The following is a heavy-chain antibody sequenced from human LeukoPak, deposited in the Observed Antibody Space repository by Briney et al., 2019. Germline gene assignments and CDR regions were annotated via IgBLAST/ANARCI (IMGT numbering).Heavy chain of an antibody. J-gene: IGHJ4*02. V-gene: IGHV1-18*01. CDR3: ARDPMVRGDLWVDY. D-gene: IGHD3-10*01. CDR1: GYTFTSYG. CDR2: ISAYNGNT. Sequence: GSVKVSCTASGYTFTSYGISWVRQAPGQGLEWIGWISAYNGNTNYAQKLQGRVTMTTDTSTSTAYMELRSLRSDDTAVYYCARDPMVRGDLWVDYWGQGTLVTVSS.